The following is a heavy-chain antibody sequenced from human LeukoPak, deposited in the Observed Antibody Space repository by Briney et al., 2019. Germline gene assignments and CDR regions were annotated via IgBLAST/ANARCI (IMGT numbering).Heavy chain of an antibody. CDR2: INYSGRT. CDR3: ARRWNYGRNYYIDV. CDR1: GGSFSNYY. J-gene: IGHJ6*03. V-gene: IGHV4-34*01. Sequence: SETLSLTCAVYGGSFSNYYWSWIRQPPGKGVEWIGEINYSGRTNYNPSLMSRVTVSVDTSKNQFSLRVTSVTATDTAVYYCARRWNYGRNYYIDVWGKGAAVSVCS. D-gene: IGHD1-7*01.